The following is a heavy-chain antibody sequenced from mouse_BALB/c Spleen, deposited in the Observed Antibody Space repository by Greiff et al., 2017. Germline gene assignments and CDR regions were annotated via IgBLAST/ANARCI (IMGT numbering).Heavy chain of an antibody. CDR3: ARGYYEGAY. Sequence: EVKLMESGGGSVQPGGSLKLSCAASGFTFSSYGMSWVRQTPDKRLELVATITSNGGSTYYPDSVKGRFTISRDNAKNTLYLQMSSLKSEDTAMYYCARGYYEGAYWGQGTLVTVSA. CDR1: GFTFSSYG. CDR2: ITSNGGST. J-gene: IGHJ3*01. V-gene: IGHV5-6-3*01. D-gene: IGHD2-4*01.